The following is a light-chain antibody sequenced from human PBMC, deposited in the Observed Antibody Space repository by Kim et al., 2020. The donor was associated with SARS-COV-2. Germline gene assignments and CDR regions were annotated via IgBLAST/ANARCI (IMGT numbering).Light chain of an antibody. CDR2: DVS. CDR3: SSYTSSSTFVV. V-gene: IGLV2-14*03. Sequence: QSITISCTGTSSDVGGYTYVSWYQQHPGKAPKLMIYDVSNRPSGVSNRFAGSKSGNTASLTISGLQAEDEADYYCSSYTSSSTFVVFGGGTKLTVL. CDR1: SSDVGGYTY. J-gene: IGLJ2*01.